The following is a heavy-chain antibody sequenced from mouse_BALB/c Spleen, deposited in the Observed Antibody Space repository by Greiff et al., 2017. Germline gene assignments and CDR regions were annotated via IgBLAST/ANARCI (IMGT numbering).Heavy chain of an antibody. D-gene: IGHD4-1*01. V-gene: IGHV1S135*01. CDR3: ARGLTGTGTWFAY. CDR1: GYSFTSYY. J-gene: IGHJ3*01. Sequence: VQLQQSGPELMKPGASVKISCKASGYSFTSYYMHWVQQSHGKSLEWIGYIDPFNGGTSYNQKFKGKATLTVDKSSSTAYMHLSSLTSEDSAVYYCARGLTGTGTWFAYWGQGTLVTVSA. CDR2: IDPFNGGT.